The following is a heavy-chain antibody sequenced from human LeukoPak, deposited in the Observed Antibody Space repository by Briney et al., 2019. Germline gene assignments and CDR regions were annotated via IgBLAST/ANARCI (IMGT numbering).Heavy chain of an antibody. J-gene: IGHJ4*02. CDR1: GFIFSSHA. D-gene: IGHD3-9*01. V-gene: IGHV3-23*01. Sequence: GGSLRLSCAASGFIFSSHAMHWVRQAPGKGLEWVSAISGSGGSTYYADSVKGRFTISRDNSKNTLYLQMNSLRAEDTAVYYCAKDLPGGYFDWSFDYWGQGTLVTVS. CDR2: ISGSGGST. CDR3: AKDLPGGYFDWSFDY.